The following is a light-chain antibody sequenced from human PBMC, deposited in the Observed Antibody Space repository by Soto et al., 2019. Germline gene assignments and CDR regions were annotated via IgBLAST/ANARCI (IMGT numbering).Light chain of an antibody. CDR2: AAS. CDR1: QRISTY. CDR3: QQCYSSHRT. V-gene: IGKV1-39*01. Sequence: DIQMTQSPSTLSAGVGDRVTITCRASQRISTYLNWYQQKPGKAPTLLIYAASSLQSGVPSRFSGGGSGTDFTLTINTLQPEDFATYFCQQCYSSHRTFGQGTKVDIK. J-gene: IGKJ1*01.